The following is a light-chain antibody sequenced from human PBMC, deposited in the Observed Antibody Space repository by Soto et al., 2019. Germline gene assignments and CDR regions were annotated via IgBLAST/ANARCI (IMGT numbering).Light chain of an antibody. CDR3: TSYTTTSAVI. V-gene: IGLV2-14*01. CDR1: SSDIGRYNY. Sequence: QSALSQPASVSGSPGQSITISCTGTSSDIGRYNYVSWYQQHPGMAPQLLIYEVSDRPSGVSNRFSGSKSGNTASLTISGLQAEDEADYFCTSYTTTSAVIFGGGTKVTVL. CDR2: EVS. J-gene: IGLJ2*01.